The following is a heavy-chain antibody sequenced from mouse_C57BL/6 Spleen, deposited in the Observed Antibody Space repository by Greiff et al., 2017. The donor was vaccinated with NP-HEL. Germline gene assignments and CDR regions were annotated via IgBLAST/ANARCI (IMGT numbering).Heavy chain of an antibody. J-gene: IGHJ2*01. D-gene: IGHD3-1*01. CDR1: GYTFTSYW. Sequence: QVQLQQPGAELVKPGASVKLSCKASGYTFTSYWMQWVKQRPGQGLEWIGEIDPSDSYTNYNQTFKGKATLPVDTSSSTAYMQLSSLTSEDSAVYYCARSPRGNYFDYWGQVTTLTVSS. CDR3: ARSPRGNYFDY. V-gene: IGHV1-50*01. CDR2: IDPSDSYT.